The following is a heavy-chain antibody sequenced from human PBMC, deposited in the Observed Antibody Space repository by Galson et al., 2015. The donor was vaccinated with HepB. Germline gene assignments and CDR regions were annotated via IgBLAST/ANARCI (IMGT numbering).Heavy chain of an antibody. D-gene: IGHD6-6*01. V-gene: IGHV1-69*13. J-gene: IGHJ3*02. CDR1: GGTFSSYA. CDR2: IIPIFGTA. CDR3: ARVTHSGAARPTHVGLDAFDI. Sequence: SVKVSCKASGGTFSSYAISWVRQAPGQGLEWMGGIIPIFGTANYAQKFQGRVTITADESTSTAYMELSSLRSEDTAVYYCARVTHSGAARPTHVGLDAFDIWGQGTMVTVSS.